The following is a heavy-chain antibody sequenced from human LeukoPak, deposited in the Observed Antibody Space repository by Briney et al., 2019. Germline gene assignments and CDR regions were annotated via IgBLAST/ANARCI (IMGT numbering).Heavy chain of an antibody. CDR1: GGSIRSSSNY. Sequence: SETLSLTCTVSGGSIRSSSNYWGWVRPPPGKGLEWIANIYYSGSTYYNPSLKSRVTISVDTSRNQFSLKLNSVTAADTAVYYCARLGGYCNGAGCPGSDYWGQGTLVTVSS. J-gene: IGHJ4*02. CDR3: ARLGGYCNGAGCPGSDY. V-gene: IGHV4-39*01. D-gene: IGHD2-15*01. CDR2: IYYSGST.